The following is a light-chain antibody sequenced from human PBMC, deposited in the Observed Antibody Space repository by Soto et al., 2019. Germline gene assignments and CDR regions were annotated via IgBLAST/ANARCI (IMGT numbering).Light chain of an antibody. Sequence: SYVLTQRPSVSVAPEKTARITCGGDNIGDKAVHWYQHRPGQAPVLVIYYDFERPSGIHERFSGSNSGNTATLTISRVEAGDEADYYCQVSDTTNDHPIFGGGTKLTVL. CDR1: NIGDKA. CDR3: QVSDTTNDHPI. J-gene: IGLJ2*01. CDR2: YDF. V-gene: IGLV3-21*04.